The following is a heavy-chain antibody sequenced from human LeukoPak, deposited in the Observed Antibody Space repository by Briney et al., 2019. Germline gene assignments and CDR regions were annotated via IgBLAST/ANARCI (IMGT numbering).Heavy chain of an antibody. CDR1: GGSISSGDNY. D-gene: IGHD3-10*01. CDR3: ARVTGSGSFDY. CDR2: IYYGGST. Sequence: SQTLSLTRTVSGGSISSGDNYWSWIRQPPGKGLEWIGYIYYGGSTYYNPSLKSRVTISVDTSKNQFSLRLTSVTAADTAVYYCARVTGSGSFDYWGQGTLVTVSS. J-gene: IGHJ4*02. V-gene: IGHV4-30-4*01.